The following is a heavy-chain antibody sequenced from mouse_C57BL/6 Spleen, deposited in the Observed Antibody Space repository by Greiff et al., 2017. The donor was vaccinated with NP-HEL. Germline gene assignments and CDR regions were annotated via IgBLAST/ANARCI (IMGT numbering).Heavy chain of an antibody. V-gene: IGHV1-64*01. CDR2: IHPNSGST. CDR3: ARGSYDVDY. Sequence: VKLQQPGAELVKPGASVKFSCTASGYTFTSYWMNWVNQRPGQGLEWIGMIHPNSGSTNYNENVKGKATLTVDKSTSTAYMQLSRLTAEDSAVYYCARGSYDVDYWGQGTSVTVSS. CDR1: GYTFTSYW. J-gene: IGHJ4*01. D-gene: IGHD2-3*01.